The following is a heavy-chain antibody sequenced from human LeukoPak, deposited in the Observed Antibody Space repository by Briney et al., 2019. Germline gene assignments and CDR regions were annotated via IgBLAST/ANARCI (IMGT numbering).Heavy chain of an antibody. J-gene: IGHJ5*02. Sequence: PSETLSLTCTVSNYSINSDYYWGWIRQPPGMGLERIRSIYYSETTYYNPSLKVRVTISVDTSKDQFYLKLSSMTAADSADYYCARDWTGRFSRDWFDPWGQGTLVTVS. CDR3: ARDWTGRFSRDWFDP. CDR1: NYSINSDYY. D-gene: IGHD3/OR15-3a*01. CDR2: IYYSETT. V-gene: IGHV4-38-2*02.